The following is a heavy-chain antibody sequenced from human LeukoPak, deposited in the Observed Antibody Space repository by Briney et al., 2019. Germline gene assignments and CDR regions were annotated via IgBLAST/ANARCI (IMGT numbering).Heavy chain of an antibody. J-gene: IGHJ4*02. CDR2: IWYGGSNK. V-gene: IGHV3-30*02. Sequence: GGSLRLSCAASGFTFSSYGMHWVRQAPGKGLEWVAVIWYGGSNKYYADSVKGRFTISRDNSKNTLYLQMNSLRAEDTAVYYCAKDGDAGGFDYWGQGTLVTVSS. CDR3: AKDGDAGGFDY. D-gene: IGHD3-16*01. CDR1: GFTFSSYG.